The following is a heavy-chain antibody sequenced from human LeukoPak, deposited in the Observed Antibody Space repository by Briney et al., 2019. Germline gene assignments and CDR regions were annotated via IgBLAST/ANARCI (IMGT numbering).Heavy chain of an antibody. CDR2: ISYDGSNK. J-gene: IGHJ6*02. CDR1: GFIFSSYA. V-gene: IGHV3-30-3*01. CDR3: ARGHYDFWSGYQSYGMDV. Sequence: AGGSLRLSCAASGFIFSSYAMHWDRQAPGKGLEWVAVISYDGSNKYYADSVKGRFTISRDNSKNTLYLQMNSLRAEDTAVYYCARGHYDFWSGYQSYGMDVWSQGTTVTVSS. D-gene: IGHD3-3*01.